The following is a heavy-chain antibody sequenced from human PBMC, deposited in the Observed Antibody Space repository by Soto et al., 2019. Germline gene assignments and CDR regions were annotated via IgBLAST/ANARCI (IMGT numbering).Heavy chain of an antibody. CDR1: GFTFGDYA. J-gene: IGHJ5*02. CDR3: TRAQYYYDP. CDR2: IRSKAYGGTT. D-gene: IGHD3-10*01. Sequence: GGSLRLSCTASGFTFGDYAMSWVRQAPGKGLEWVGFIRSKAYGGTTEYAASVKGRFTISRDDSKSIAYLQMNSLKTEDTAVYYCTRAQYYYDPWGQGTLVTVSS. V-gene: IGHV3-49*04.